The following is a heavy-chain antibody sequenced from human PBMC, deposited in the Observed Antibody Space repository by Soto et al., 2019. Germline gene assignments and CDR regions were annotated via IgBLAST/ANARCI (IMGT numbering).Heavy chain of an antibody. CDR3: AREDGDYPDYYYGMDV. CDR2: LIPIFGTA. V-gene: IGHV1-69*01. J-gene: IGHJ6*02. Sequence: QVQLVQSGAEVKKPGSSVKVSCKASGGTFSSYAISWVRQAPGQGLEWMGGLIPIFGTANYAQKFQGRVTITADESTRTAYMELSSLRSEDTAVYYCAREDGDYPDYYYGMDVWGQGTTVTVSS. D-gene: IGHD4-17*01. CDR1: GGTFSSYA.